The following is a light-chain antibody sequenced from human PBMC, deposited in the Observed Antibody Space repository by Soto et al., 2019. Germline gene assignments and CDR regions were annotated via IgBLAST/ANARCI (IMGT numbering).Light chain of an antibody. CDR2: GES. V-gene: IGKV3-15*01. CDR1: QSVRSH. Sequence: EIVMTQSPATLSLSPGDRATLSCRASQSVRSHLAWFQQEPGQPPRLLIFGESTRATGVPARFSGSGSGTEFTLIISSLQSEDFAVYFCQQYNNWPLTVGGGTKVDSK. CDR3: QQYNNWPLT. J-gene: IGKJ4*01.